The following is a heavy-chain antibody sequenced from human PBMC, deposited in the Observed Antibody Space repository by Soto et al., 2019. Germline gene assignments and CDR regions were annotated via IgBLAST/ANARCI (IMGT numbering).Heavy chain of an antibody. CDR1: GGSISSYY. J-gene: IGHJ6*02. V-gene: IGHV4-59*01. Sequence: QVQLQESGPGLVKPSETLSLTCTVSGGSISSYYWSWIRQPPGKGLEWIGYIYYSGSTNYNPSLKSQVTISVDTSKNQFSLKLSSVTAADTAVYYCARGPPPMVRGVIIHYGMDVWGQGTTVTVSS. CDR2: IYYSGST. D-gene: IGHD3-10*01. CDR3: ARGPPPMVRGVIIHYGMDV.